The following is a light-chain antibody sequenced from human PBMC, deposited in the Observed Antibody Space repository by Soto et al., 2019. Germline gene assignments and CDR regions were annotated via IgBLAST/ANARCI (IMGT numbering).Light chain of an antibody. V-gene: IGKV3-11*01. CDR3: QQRSNWPPVFT. Sequence: EIVLTQSPATLSLSPGERATLSCRASQSVSSYLAWYQQKPGQAPRLLIYDASSRVTGIPARFSGSGSGTDFTLTISSLEPEDFAVFYCQQRSNWPPVFTFGPGTKVDIK. CDR1: QSVSSY. CDR2: DAS. J-gene: IGKJ3*01.